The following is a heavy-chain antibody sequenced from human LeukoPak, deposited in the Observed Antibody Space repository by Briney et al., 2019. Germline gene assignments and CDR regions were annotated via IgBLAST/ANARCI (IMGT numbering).Heavy chain of an antibody. Sequence: GASVKVSCKASGYTFTSYGISWVRQAPGQGLEWMGWISAYNGNTNYAQKLQGRVTMTTDTSTSTAYMELRSLRSDDTAVYYCARDSGRGYDFWSGTYYYYYYMDVWGKGTTVTVSS. CDR2: ISAYNGNT. CDR3: ARDSGRGYDFWSGTYYYYYYMDV. D-gene: IGHD3-3*01. J-gene: IGHJ6*03. CDR1: GYTFTSYG. V-gene: IGHV1-18*01.